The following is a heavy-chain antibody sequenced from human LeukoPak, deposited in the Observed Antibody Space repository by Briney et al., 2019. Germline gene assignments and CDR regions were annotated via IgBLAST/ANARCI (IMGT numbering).Heavy chain of an antibody. D-gene: IGHD3-9*01. V-gene: IGHV3-48*03. CDR2: ISSSGSTI. J-gene: IGHJ4*02. Sequence: PGGSLRLSCAASGFTFSSYEMNWVRQAPGKGLEWVSYISSSGSTIYYADSVKGRFTISRDNAKNSLYLQMNSLRAEDTAVYYCARVPFLTGYYPIDYWGQGTLVTVSS. CDR3: ARVPFLTGYYPIDY. CDR1: GFTFSSYE.